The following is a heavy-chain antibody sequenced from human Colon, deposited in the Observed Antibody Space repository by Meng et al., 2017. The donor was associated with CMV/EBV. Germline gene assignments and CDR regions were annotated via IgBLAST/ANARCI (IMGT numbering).Heavy chain of an antibody. V-gene: IGHV3-64*02. Sequence: GGSLRLSCAASGFSFSSSSMLWVRQAPGKGLEYVAGISSDGRNKYYADSLKGRFTISRDNSKNTLYLEMGSLRPEDMAVYYCATDPSTVTTNYWGRGTLVTVSS. J-gene: IGHJ4*02. CDR1: GFSFSSSS. D-gene: IGHD4-17*01. CDR3: ATDPSTVTTNY. CDR2: ISSDGRNK.